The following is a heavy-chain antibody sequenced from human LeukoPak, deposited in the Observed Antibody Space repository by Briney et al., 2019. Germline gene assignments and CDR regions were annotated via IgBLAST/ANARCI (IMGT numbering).Heavy chain of an antibody. Sequence: RGSLRLSCAASGFTFSSYWMHWVRQAPGKGLVWVSRINSDGSSTSYADSAKGRFTISRDNAKNTLYLQMNSLRAEDTAVYYCARPEEDYYGMDVWGKGTTVTVSS. CDR3: ARPEEDYYGMDV. V-gene: IGHV3-74*01. CDR1: GFTFSSYW. CDR2: INSDGSST. J-gene: IGHJ6*04.